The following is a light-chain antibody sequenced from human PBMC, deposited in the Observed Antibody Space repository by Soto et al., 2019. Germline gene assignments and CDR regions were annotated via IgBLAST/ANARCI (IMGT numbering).Light chain of an antibody. CDR3: QQYNNWPYT. CDR2: GTS. Sequence: EIVMTQSPATLSVSPGERATLSCRASQSVSSTLAWYQQKPGQAPRLLIYGTSTRATAIPARFSGSGSGTEFTLTISSLQSEDFAVYYCQQYNNWPYTFGQGTKLEIK. V-gene: IGKV3-15*01. CDR1: QSVSST. J-gene: IGKJ2*01.